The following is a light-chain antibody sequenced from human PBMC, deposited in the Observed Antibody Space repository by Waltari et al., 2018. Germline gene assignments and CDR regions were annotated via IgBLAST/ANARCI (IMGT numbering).Light chain of an antibody. V-gene: IGKV1-9*01. CDR3: QQLNSYPLT. CDR1: QGISNY. CDR2: AAS. J-gene: IGKJ4*01. Sequence: DIHLTQSPSFLSASAGDRVTITCRASQGISNYLAWYQLKPGRAPKLLIYAASTLLSGVPSRFSGSGSGTEVTLTISSLQPEDFATYYCQQLNSYPLTFGGGTKVEIK.